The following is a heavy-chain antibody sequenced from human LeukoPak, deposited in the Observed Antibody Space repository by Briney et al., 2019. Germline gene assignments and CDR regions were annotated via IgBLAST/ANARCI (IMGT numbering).Heavy chain of an antibody. Sequence: GGSLRLSCAASGFTVSTNCMTWVRQAPGKGLEWVSTIYSGGTTYYADAVMGRFTISRHNSRNTLYLQMNSLRAEDTAVYYCARVDTVMAYYFDLWGQGTLVTVSS. CDR1: GFTVSTNC. CDR2: IYSGGTT. CDR3: ARVDTVMAYYFDL. J-gene: IGHJ4*02. D-gene: IGHD5-18*01. V-gene: IGHV3-53*04.